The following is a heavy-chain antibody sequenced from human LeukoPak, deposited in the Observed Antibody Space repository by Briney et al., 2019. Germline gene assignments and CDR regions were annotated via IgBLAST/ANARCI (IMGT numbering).Heavy chain of an antibody. D-gene: IGHD4-17*01. CDR1: GFTVSNNY. V-gene: IGHV3-53*01. CDR3: ARGVRGIDGDSNWLDL. Sequence: GGSLRLSCAVSGFTVSNNYMSWVRQAPGKGLEWVSVIYSGDNTYYADSVKGRFTISRDNSKNTLYLQMNGLRAEDTAVYYCARGVRGIDGDSNWLDLWGQGTLVLVSS. CDR2: IYSGDNT. J-gene: IGHJ5*02.